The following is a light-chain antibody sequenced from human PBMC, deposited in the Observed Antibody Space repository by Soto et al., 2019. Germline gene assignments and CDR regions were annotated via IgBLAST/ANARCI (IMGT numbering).Light chain of an antibody. V-gene: IGKV3D-20*02. Sequence: EIVMTQSPATLSVSPGERATLSCRASQSVSSSYLAWYQQKPGQAPRLLIYDASNRATGIPARFSGSGSGTDFTLTISSLEPEDFAVYYCQQRSNWPPLFGQGTRLEI. CDR2: DAS. CDR3: QQRSNWPPL. J-gene: IGKJ5*01. CDR1: QSVSSSY.